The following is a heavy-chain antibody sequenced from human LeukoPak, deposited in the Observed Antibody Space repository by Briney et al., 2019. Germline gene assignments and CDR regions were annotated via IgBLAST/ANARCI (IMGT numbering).Heavy chain of an antibody. Sequence: SETLSLTCTASGGSISSYYWSWIRQPPGKGLEWIGYIYYSGSTNYNPSLKSRVTMSVDTSKNQFSLKLSSVTAADTAVYYCARDSQLLLYSHRTLDAFDIWGQGTMVTVSS. CDR3: ARDSQLLLYSHRTLDAFDI. CDR2: IYYSGST. J-gene: IGHJ3*02. D-gene: IGHD2-2*02. CDR1: GGSISSYY. V-gene: IGHV4-59*12.